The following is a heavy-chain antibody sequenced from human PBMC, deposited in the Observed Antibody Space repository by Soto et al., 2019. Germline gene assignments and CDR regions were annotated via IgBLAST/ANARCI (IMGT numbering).Heavy chain of an antibody. V-gene: IGHV3-15*01. J-gene: IGHJ4*02. CDR2: IKSTKDGGAR. Sequence: EVQVLESGGDLVEPGGSLRLSCVTSGFMFSSAWMSWVRQAPGKGLEWVARIKSTKDGGARDYAAPVNGRFSISRDDSKSTVYLQMNSLRVEDTALYYCVEGWNDFWGQGTLDTVSS. CDR3: VEGWNDF. CDR1: GFMFSSAW. D-gene: IGHD1-1*01.